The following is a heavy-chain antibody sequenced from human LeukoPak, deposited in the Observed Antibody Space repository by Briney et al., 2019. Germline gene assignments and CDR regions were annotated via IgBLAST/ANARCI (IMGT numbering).Heavy chain of an antibody. CDR2: IYNDGCSR. J-gene: IGHJ4*02. CDR3: SRSRDSGAFYFDS. Sequence: GGSLRLSCAASGFTFSAYWMHWVRQAPGKGLVWVSRIYNDGCSRSYADSVKGRFTISRDNAKNTLYLQMNSLRAEDTALYFCSRSRDSGAFYFDSWGQEALVTVPS. V-gene: IGHV3-74*01. CDR1: GFTFSAYW. D-gene: IGHD2-15*01.